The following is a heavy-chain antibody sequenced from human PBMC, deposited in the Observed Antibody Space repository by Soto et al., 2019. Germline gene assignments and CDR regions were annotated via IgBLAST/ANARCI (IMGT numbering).Heavy chain of an antibody. CDR3: AELEAGPPTTDY. J-gene: IGHJ4*02. CDR1: GGSISSSSYY. CDR2: IYYSGST. D-gene: IGHD6-13*01. Sequence: NPSETLSLTCTVSGGSISSSSYYWGWIRQPPGKGLEWIGSIYYSGSTYYNPSLKSRVTISVDTSKNQFSLKLSSVTAADTAVYYCAELEAGPPTTDYWGQGTLVTVSS. V-gene: IGHV4-39*01.